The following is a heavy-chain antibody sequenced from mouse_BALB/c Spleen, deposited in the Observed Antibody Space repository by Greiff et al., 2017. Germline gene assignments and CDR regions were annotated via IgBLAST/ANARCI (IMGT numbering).Heavy chain of an antibody. J-gene: IGHJ2*01. D-gene: IGHD3-3*01. CDR2: ISYSGST. V-gene: IGHV3-2*02. CDR1: GYSIPSDYA. Sequence: EVQLQESGPGLVKPSQSLSLTCTVTGYSIPSDYAWTWIRQFPGNKLEWMGSISYSGSTSYNPSLKSRISITRDTSKNQFFLQLNSVTTEDTATYYWAREGRGFDYWGQGTTLTVSS. CDR3: AREGRGFDY.